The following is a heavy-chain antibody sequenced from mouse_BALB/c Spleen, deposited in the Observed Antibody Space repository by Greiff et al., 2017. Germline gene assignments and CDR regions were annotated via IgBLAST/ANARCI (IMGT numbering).Heavy chain of an antibody. Sequence: QVQLQQSGAELVRPGTSVKVSCKASGYAFTNYLIEWVKQRPGQGLEWIGVINPGSGGTNYNQKFKDKATLTADKSSSTAYMQLSSLTSEDSAVYYCARWVYDWFAYWGQGTLVTVSA. CDR2: INPGSGGT. CDR3: ARWVYDWFAY. D-gene: IGHD2-12*01. V-gene: IGHV1-54*01. CDR1: GYAFTNYL. J-gene: IGHJ3*01.